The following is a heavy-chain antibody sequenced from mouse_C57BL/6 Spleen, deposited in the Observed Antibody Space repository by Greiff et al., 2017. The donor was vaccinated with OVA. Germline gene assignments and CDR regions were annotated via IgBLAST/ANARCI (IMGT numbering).Heavy chain of an antibody. CDR2: INYDGSST. CDR1: GFTFSDYY. V-gene: IGHV5-16*01. CDR3: ARVGTGTDYAMDY. J-gene: IGHJ4*01. Sequence: DVKLVESEGGLVQPGSSMKLSCTASGFTFSDYYMAWVRQVPEKGLEWVANINYDGSSTYYLDSLKSRFIISRDNAKNILYLQMSSLKSEDTATYYCARVGTGTDYAMDYWGQGTSVTVSS. D-gene: IGHD4-1*01.